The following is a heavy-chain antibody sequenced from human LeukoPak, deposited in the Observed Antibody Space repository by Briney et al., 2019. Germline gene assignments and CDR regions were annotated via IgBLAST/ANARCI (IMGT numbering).Heavy chain of an antibody. CDR1: GFTFSTYS. J-gene: IGHJ4*02. CDR2: ISNSNNYI. V-gene: IGHV3-21*01. Sequence: GGSLRLSCVVSGFTFSTYSMNWVRQAPGKGLEWVSSISNSNNYIHYADSIKGRFTISRDNSKNSLYLEMNSLRADDTAVYYCARVGEDVEMTPIPLDFWGQGTLVTVSS. D-gene: IGHD5-24*01. CDR3: ARVGEDVEMTPIPLDF.